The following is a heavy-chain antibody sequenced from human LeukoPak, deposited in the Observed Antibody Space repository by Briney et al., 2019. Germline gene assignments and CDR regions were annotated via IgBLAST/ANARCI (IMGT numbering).Heavy chain of an antibody. CDR1: GFTFSSYG. CDR2: ISYDGSNK. J-gene: IGHJ4*02. D-gene: IGHD6-13*01. Sequence: GGSLRLSCAASGFTFSSYGMHWVRQAPGKGLEWVAVISYDGSNKYYADSVKGRFTISRDNSKNSLYLQMNSLRAEDTAVYYCASSSWAGFDYWGQGTLVTVSS. V-gene: IGHV3-30*03. CDR3: ASSSWAGFDY.